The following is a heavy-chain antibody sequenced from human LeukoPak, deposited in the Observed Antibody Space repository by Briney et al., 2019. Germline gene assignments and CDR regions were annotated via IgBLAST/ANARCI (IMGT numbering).Heavy chain of an antibody. Sequence: PSETLSLTCTVAGVSITDFHWSWLRQSRGKGLEWIGWITNSGDANYNPSLESRLAISGDTSKSQLSLIVTSVTDADTAVYYCARHVEHAAYFHHWGQGVLVTVSA. J-gene: IGHJ4*02. CDR1: GVSITDFH. CDR2: ITNSGDA. D-gene: IGHD1/OR15-1a*01. CDR3: ARHVEHAAYFHH. V-gene: IGHV4-4*08.